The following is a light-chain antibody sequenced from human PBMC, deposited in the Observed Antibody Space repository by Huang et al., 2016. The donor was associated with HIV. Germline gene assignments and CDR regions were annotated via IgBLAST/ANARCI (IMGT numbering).Light chain of an antibody. CDR1: QGISTS. CDR3: QQLRSYPLT. CDR2: DAS. Sequence: IQLTQSPSSLSASIGDRGTITCRASQGISTSLAWYQQKPGKAPNLLIFDASSLRSGVPSRFSGSRSGTVFTLSISSLQPADFATYFCQQLRSYPLTFGGGTKVEIK. J-gene: IGKJ4*01. V-gene: IGKV1-9*01.